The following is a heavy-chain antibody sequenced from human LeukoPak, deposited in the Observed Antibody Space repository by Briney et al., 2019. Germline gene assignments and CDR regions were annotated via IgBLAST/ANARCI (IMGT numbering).Heavy chain of an antibody. CDR1: GGTFSSYA. V-gene: IGHV1-18*01. Sequence: GASVKVSCKASGGTFSSYAISWVRQAPGQGLEWMGWISAYNGSTNYAQKLQGRVTMTTDTSTSTAYMELRSLRSDDTAVYYCARDVGHLKHYYYYFGMDVWGQGTTVTVSS. CDR3: ARDVGHLKHYYYYFGMDV. J-gene: IGHJ6*02. CDR2: ISAYNGST.